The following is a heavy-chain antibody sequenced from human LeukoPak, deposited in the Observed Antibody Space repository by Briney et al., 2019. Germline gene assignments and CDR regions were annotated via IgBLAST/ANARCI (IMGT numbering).Heavy chain of an antibody. J-gene: IGHJ4*02. V-gene: IGHV1-2*02. D-gene: IGHD2-15*01. CDR2: INPRSGGT. CDR1: GYSFTGYH. CDR3: ARDLYSRIADY. Sequence: ASVKVSCKASGYSFTGYHVHWVRQAPGQGLEWMGWINPRSGGTNFAQKFQGRVTMTRGTSISTAYMEVGRLTSDDTAVYYCARDLYSRIADYWGQGTLVTVSS.